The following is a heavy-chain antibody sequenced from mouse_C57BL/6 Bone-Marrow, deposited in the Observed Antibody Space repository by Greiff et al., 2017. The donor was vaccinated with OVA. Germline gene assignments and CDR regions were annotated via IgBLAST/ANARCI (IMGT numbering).Heavy chain of an antibody. V-gene: IGHV1-64*01. J-gene: IGHJ2*01. CDR3: SRGLITTVVATGND. Sequence: QVQLQQPGAELVKPGASVKLSCKASGYTFTSYWMHWVKQRPGQGLEWIGMIHPNSGSTNYNEKFKSKATLTVDKSSSTAYMQLSSLTSEDSAVYYCSRGLITTVVATGNDWGQGTTLTVSS. D-gene: IGHD1-1*01. CDR2: IHPNSGST. CDR1: GYTFTSYW.